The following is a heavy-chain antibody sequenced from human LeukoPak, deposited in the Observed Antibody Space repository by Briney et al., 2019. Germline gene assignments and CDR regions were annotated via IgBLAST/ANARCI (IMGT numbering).Heavy chain of an antibody. Sequence: ASVKVSCKVSGYTLTELSVHWVHQAPGKGLEWMGNFDPKDGDTIYAQRFQGRVTMTEDTSTHTAYMELSSLRSEDTAVYYCARGRMAGTSYYYYYYMDVWGKGTTVTVSS. D-gene: IGHD6-19*01. J-gene: IGHJ6*03. V-gene: IGHV1-24*01. CDR1: GYTLTELS. CDR3: ARGRMAGTSYYYYYYMDV. CDR2: FDPKDGDT.